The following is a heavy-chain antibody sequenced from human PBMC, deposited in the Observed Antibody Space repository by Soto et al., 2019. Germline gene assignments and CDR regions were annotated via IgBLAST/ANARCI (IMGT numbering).Heavy chain of an antibody. CDR2: MNPNSGNT. V-gene: IGHV1-8*01. D-gene: IGHD2-15*01. CDR3: ARGGYCCGGSCYSREYNWFDP. CDR1: GYTFTSYD. Sequence: QVQLVQSGAEVKKPGASVKVSCKASGYTFTSYDINWVRQATGQGLEWMGWMNPNSGNTGYAQKFQGRVTMTRNTSISTAYMELSSLRSEDTAVYYCARGGYCCGGSCYSREYNWFDPWGQGTLVTVSS. J-gene: IGHJ5*02.